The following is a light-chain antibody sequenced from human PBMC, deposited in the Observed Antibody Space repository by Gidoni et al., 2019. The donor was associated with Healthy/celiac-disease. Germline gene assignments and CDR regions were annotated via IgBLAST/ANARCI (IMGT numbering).Light chain of an antibody. CDR3: QQSYSTPIT. J-gene: IGKJ5*01. Sequence: DIQMTQSPSSLSASVGDRVTITCRASQNISSYLNWYQQKPGKAPKLLIYAASSLQSGVPSRFSGSGSGTDFTLTISSLQPEDFAPYYCQQSYSTPITFGQGTRLEIK. CDR2: AAS. CDR1: QNISSY. V-gene: IGKV1-39*01.